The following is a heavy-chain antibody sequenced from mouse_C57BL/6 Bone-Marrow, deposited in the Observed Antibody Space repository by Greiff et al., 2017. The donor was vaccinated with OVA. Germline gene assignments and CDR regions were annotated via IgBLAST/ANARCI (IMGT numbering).Heavy chain of an antibody. J-gene: IGHJ1*03. D-gene: IGHD1-1*01. V-gene: IGHV1-62-2*01. CDR1: GYTFTEYT. CDR3: ARHERDYYGSSHWYFDV. Sequence: QVQLKQSGAELVKPGASVKLSCKASGYTFTEYTIHWVKQRSGQGLEWIGWFYPGSGSIKYNEKFKDKATLTADKSSSTVYMELSRLTSEDSAVYFCARHERDYYGSSHWYFDVWGTGTTVTVSS. CDR2: FYPGSGSI.